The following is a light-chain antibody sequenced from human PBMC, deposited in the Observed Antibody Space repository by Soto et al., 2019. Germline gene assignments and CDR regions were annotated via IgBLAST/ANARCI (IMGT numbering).Light chain of an antibody. Sequence: EIQMTKSPSSLSASGGKRVTISCRASQGIANYLAWYQQKPGKVPELLIYAASTLHSGVPSRFSGSGSGTDFTLTISSLQPEDVASYYCQKYSSAPWTFGQGTKVDIK. CDR2: AAS. CDR3: QKYSSAPWT. J-gene: IGKJ1*01. V-gene: IGKV1-27*01. CDR1: QGIANY.